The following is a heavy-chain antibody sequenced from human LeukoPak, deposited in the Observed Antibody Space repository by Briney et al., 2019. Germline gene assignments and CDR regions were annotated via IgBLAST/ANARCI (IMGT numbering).Heavy chain of an antibody. CDR3: ARPEVPAAIHYFQY. D-gene: IGHD2-2*01. CDR2: ISYDGTKR. Sequence: GGSLRLSCAASGFTFSDFAMHWVRQAPGKGLEWVAVISYDGTKRYYADSVKGRFTISRDNAKNTVFLEMNSLKSEDTALYFCARPEVPAAIHYFQYWGQGTLVAVSS. CDR1: GFTFSDFA. V-gene: IGHV3-30*04. J-gene: IGHJ4*02.